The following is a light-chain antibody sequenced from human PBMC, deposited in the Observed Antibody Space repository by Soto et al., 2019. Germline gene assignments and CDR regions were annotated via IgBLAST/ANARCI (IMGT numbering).Light chain of an antibody. CDR3: SSSTSSSTPYV. V-gene: IGLV2-14*01. CDR2: DVS. Sequence: QSALTQPASVSGSPGQSISISCTGTSSDGGGYNYVSWYQQHPGKAPKLMIYDVSNRPSGVSNRFSGSKSGNTASLTISGLQAEDEADYYCSSSTSSSTPYVFGTGTKLTVL. CDR1: SSDGGGYNY. J-gene: IGLJ1*01.